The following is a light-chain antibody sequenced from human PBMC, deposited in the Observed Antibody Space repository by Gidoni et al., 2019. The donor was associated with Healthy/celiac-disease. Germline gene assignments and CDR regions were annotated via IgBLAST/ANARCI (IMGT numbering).Light chain of an antibody. V-gene: IGKV4-1*01. J-gene: IGKJ2*01. CDR2: WAS. CDR3: QQYYSTPRT. CDR1: QSVLYRSNNTNY. Sequence: DIVMTQFPDPLAVSLGERATINCKSSQSVLYRSNNTNYLAWYQQKPGQPPKLLIYWASTRESGVPDRFSGSGSGTDFTLTISSLQAEDVAVYYCQQYYSTPRTFGQGTKLEFK.